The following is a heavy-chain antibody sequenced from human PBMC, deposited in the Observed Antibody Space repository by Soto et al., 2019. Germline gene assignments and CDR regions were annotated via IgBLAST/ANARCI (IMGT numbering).Heavy chain of an antibody. J-gene: IGHJ6*02. CDR1: GFTISNTL. CDR2: ITSKTDAGTT. Sequence: PGGSLSLSCTVSGFTISNTLLTWLRQPPGKGLEWVGRITSKTDAGTTDYVEPVNTISTISSDDSTNTQYIQMNTPNTADKDGYYCNTDSSSWAYYYYDGMDVWGQGTTVTVSS. D-gene: IGHD2-2*01. V-gene: IGHV3-15*01. CDR3: NTDSSSWAYYYYDGMDV.